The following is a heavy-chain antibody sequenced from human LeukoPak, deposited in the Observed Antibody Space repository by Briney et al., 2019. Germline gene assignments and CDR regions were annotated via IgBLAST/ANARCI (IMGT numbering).Heavy chain of an antibody. CDR3: ATADKWEPLDY. CDR2: FQSGERP. CDR1: GGSFGSSH. D-gene: IGHD1-26*01. J-gene: IGHJ4*02. Sequence: SETLSLTCSVSGGSFGSSHWSWIRQAPGKGLECIGNFQSGERPNYNPSLKSRVAISADTSKKQFFLRLTSVTAADTAVYYCATADKWEPLDYWGQGTLVTVSS. V-gene: IGHV4-4*09.